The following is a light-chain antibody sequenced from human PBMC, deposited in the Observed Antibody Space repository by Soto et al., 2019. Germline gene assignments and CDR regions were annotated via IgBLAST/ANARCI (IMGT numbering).Light chain of an antibody. Sequence: EIVLTQSPGTLSLSPGERATLSCRASQSVSSSYLAWYQQRPGQPPRLLMDGATRATGVPTRISGSGSGTEFTLTISSLQSEDFAVYYCQQYNSWPLTFGGGTKVDIK. CDR2: GA. CDR1: QSVSSSY. V-gene: IGKV3D-15*01. J-gene: IGKJ4*01. CDR3: QQYNSWPLT.